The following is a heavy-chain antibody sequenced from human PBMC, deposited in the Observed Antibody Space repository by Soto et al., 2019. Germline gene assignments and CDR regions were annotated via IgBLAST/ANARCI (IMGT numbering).Heavy chain of an antibody. J-gene: IGHJ4*02. CDR3: ARDRVAVASYYFDY. CDR2: IIPIFGTA. Sequence: GASVKVSCKASGGTFSSYAISWVRQAPGQGLEWMGGIIPIFGTANYAQKFQGRVTITADKSTSTAYMELSSLRSEDTAVYYCARDRVAVASYYFDYWGQGTPVTVSS. V-gene: IGHV1-69*06. CDR1: GGTFSSYA. D-gene: IGHD6-19*01.